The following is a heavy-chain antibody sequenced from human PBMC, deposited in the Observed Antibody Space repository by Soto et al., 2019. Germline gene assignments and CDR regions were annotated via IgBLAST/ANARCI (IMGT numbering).Heavy chain of an antibody. CDR1: GGTFSSYA. CDR3: AREVDIVATWGWFDP. CDR2: IIPIFGTA. V-gene: IGHV1-69*01. Sequence: QVQLVQSGAEVKKPGSSVKVSCKASGGTFSSYAISWVRQAPGQGLEWVGGIIPIFGTANYAQKFQGRVTITADESTSTAYMELRSLRSEDTAVYYCAREVDIVATWGWFDPWGQGTLVTVSS. J-gene: IGHJ5*02. D-gene: IGHD5-12*01.